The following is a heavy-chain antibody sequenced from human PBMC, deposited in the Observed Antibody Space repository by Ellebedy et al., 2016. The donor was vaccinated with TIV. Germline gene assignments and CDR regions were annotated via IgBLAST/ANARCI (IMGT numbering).Heavy chain of an antibody. CDR1: GGSFSGYY. V-gene: IGHV4-34*09. CDR2: INHSGST. Sequence: SETLSLXXAVYGGSFSGYYWSWIRQPPGKGLEWIGEINHSGSTNYNPSLKSRVTISVDTSKNQFSLKLSSVTAADTAVYYCARIPGTMVRGVFRGDWFDPWGQGTLVTVSS. CDR3: ARIPGTMVRGVFRGDWFDP. J-gene: IGHJ5*02. D-gene: IGHD3-10*01.